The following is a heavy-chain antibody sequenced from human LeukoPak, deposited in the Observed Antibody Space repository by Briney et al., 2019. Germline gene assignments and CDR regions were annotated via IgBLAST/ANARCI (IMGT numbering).Heavy chain of an antibody. CDR2: ANVGGHR. V-gene: IGHV4-4*07. CDR3: ARDREHSYGSDFGH. J-gene: IGHJ4*02. Sequence: SDTLSLTCTVSGGYIHTYYWAWLRQPAGKGLEWVGRANVGGHRDYNPSLKSRVSMSIDESANQFSLSLMSVTAADTAVYYCARDREHSYGSDFGHWGQGILVTVSA. D-gene: IGHD5-18*01. CDR1: GGYIHTYY.